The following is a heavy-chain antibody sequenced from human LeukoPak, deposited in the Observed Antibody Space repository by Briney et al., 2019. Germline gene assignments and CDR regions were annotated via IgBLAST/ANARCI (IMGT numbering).Heavy chain of an antibody. Sequence: GGSLRLSCAASGFTVSRYWMTWVRQAPGKGLEWVATIKEDGTEQHLVESVQGRFTVSRDNTENSVYLQMNSLRVEDTGVYFCAGGEGWTAEDWGQGTQFTVSS. CDR3: AGGEGWTAED. CDR1: GFTVSRYW. V-gene: IGHV3-7*03. CDR2: IKEDGTEQ. J-gene: IGHJ4*02. D-gene: IGHD3/OR15-3a*01.